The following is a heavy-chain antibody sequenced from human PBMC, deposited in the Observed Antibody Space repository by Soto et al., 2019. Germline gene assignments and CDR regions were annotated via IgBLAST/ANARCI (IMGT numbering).Heavy chain of an antibody. D-gene: IGHD3-9*01. CDR2: IDPSDSYT. CDR1: GYSFTSYW. J-gene: IGHJ4*02. Sequence: PGESLKISCRGSGYSFTSYWISWVRQMPGKGLEWMGRIDPSDSYTNYSPSFQGHVTISADRSITTAFLQWSSLKASDTAMYYCARGLRYFDPYYFDYWGQGTLVTVSS. V-gene: IGHV5-10-1*01. CDR3: ARGLRYFDPYYFDY.